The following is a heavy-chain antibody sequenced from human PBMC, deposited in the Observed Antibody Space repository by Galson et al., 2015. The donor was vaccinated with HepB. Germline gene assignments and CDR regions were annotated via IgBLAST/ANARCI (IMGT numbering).Heavy chain of an antibody. V-gene: IGHV7-4-1*02. CDR3: ARGGPFDC. J-gene: IGHJ4*02. CDR2: INTNTGNP. Sequence: SVKVSCKASGYTFSDYSINWVRQAPGQGLEWMGWINTNTGNPTYAQGFTGRFVFSLDTSVSTTYLQISSLKPEDTAVYYCARGGPFDCWGQGTLVTVSP. CDR1: GYTFSDYS. D-gene: IGHD5-12*01.